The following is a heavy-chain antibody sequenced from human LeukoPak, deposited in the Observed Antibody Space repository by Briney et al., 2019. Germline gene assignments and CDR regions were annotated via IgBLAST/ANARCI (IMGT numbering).Heavy chain of an antibody. CDR2: ISYDGSNK. Sequence: GGSLRLSCAASGFTFSSYGMHWVRQAPGKGLEWVAVISYDGSNKYYADSVKGRFTISRDNSKNTLCLQMNSLRAEDTAVYYCANGYCTNGVCYPYYYYYMDVWGKGTTVTVSS. J-gene: IGHJ6*03. V-gene: IGHV3-30*18. D-gene: IGHD2-8*01. CDR1: GFTFSSYG. CDR3: ANGYCTNGVCYPYYYYYMDV.